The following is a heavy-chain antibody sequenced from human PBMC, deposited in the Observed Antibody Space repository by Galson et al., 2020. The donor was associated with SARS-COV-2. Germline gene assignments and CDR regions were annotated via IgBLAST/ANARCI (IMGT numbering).Heavy chain of an antibody. Sequence: GGSLRLSCAAPEFTFSSYSMNWVRQAPGKGLEWVSYISSSSSTIYYADSVKGRFTISRDNAKNSLFLQMNRLRDEDTAVYYCARDFVGVSIVATSYYYYYGMDVWGQGTTVTVSS. CDR2: ISSSSSTI. V-gene: IGHV3-48*02. CDR3: ARDFVGVSIVATSYYYYYGMDV. D-gene: IGHD5-12*01. CDR1: EFTFSSYS. J-gene: IGHJ6*02.